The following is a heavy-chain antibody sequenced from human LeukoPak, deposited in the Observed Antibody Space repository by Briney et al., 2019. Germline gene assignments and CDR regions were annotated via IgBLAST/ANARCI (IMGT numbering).Heavy chain of an antibody. CDR2: IIPIFGTA. J-gene: IGHJ3*02. CDR3: AKPRAGDKDAFDI. D-gene: IGHD2-21*02. Sequence: GSSVKVSCKASGGTFSSYAISWVRQAPGQGLEWMGGIIPIFGTANYAQKFQGRVTITADESTSTAYMELSSLRSEDTAVYYCAKPRAGDKDAFDIWGQGTMVIVSS. CDR1: GGTFSSYA. V-gene: IGHV1-69*01.